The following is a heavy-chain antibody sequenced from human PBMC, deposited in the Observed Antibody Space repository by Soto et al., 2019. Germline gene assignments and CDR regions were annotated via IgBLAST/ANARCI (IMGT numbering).Heavy chain of an antibody. CDR2: IYHSGST. J-gene: IGHJ5*02. CDR1: GGSISSYY. CDR3: ASDRDGYSYGS. D-gene: IGHD5-18*01. V-gene: IGHV4-59*04. Sequence: SETLSLTCTVSGGSISSYYWSWIRQPPGKGLEWIGYIYHSGSTYYNPSLKSRVTISVDRSKNQFSLKLSSVTAADTAVYYCASDRDGYSYGSWGQGTLVTVSS.